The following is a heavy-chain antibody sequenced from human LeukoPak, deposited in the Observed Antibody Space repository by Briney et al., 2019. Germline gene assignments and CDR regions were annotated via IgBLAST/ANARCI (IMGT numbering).Heavy chain of an antibody. V-gene: IGHV1-69*04. J-gene: IGHJ4*02. D-gene: IGHD3-10*01. CDR1: GGTFSSYA. CDR2: IIPILGIA. Sequence: GASVKVSCKASGGTFSSYAISWVRQAPGQGLEWMGRIIPILGIANYAQKFQGRVTITADKSTSTAYMELSSLRSEDTAVYYCARSDPPMVRGQVSHPFDYWGQGTLVTVSS. CDR3: ARSDPPMVRGQVSHPFDY.